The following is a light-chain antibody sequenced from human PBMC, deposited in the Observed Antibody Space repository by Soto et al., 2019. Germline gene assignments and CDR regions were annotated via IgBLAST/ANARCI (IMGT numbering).Light chain of an antibody. CDR3: QQYGNSPRT. J-gene: IGKJ1*01. CDR1: QSVSSY. V-gene: IGKV3-20*01. Sequence: TQSPGTLSLSPGERATLSCRASQSVSSYLAWYQQKPGQAPRLLIYDASNRATGIPDRFSGSGSGTDFTLTISRLEPEDFAVYYCQQYGNSPRTFGQGTMVDI. CDR2: DAS.